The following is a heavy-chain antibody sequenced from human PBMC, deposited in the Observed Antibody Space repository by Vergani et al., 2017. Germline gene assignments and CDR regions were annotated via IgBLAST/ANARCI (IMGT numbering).Heavy chain of an antibody. Sequence: QITLKESGPTLVKPTQTLTLTCTFSGFSLSTSGVGVGWIRQPPGKALEWLALIYWNDDKRYSPSLKSRLTITKDTSKNQVVLTMTNMDPVDTATYYCAHSYCSSTRCFLSFDYWGQGTLVTVSS. CDR1: GFSLSTSGVG. CDR3: AHSYCSSTRCFLSFDY. D-gene: IGHD2-2*01. J-gene: IGHJ4*02. V-gene: IGHV2-5*01. CDR2: IYWNDDK.